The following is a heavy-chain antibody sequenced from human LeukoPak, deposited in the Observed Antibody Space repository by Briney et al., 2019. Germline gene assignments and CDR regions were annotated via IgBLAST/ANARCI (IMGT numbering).Heavy chain of an antibody. D-gene: IGHD3-9*01. V-gene: IGHV3-7*01. Sequence: GGSLRLSCAASGFTFSSYWVSWVRQAPGKGLEWVANIKQDGSEKYYVDSVKGRFTISRDNAKNSLYLQMNSLRAEDTAVYYCTRQDWLGDRYYFDSWGQGTLVTVSS. CDR3: TRQDWLGDRYYFDS. CDR2: IKQDGSEK. J-gene: IGHJ4*02. CDR1: GFTFSSYW.